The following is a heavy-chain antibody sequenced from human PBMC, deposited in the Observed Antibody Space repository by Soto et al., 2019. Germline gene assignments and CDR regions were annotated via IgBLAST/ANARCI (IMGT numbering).Heavy chain of an antibody. CDR2: IYPGDSDT. J-gene: IGHJ3*02. CDR3: ARCRTIFGVVPPQPLAI. V-gene: IGHV5-51*01. D-gene: IGHD3-3*01. Sequence: GESLKISCKGSGYSFTSYWIGWVRQMPGKGLEWMGIIYPGDSDTRYSPSFQGQVTISADKSISTAYLQWSSLKASDTAMYYCARCRTIFGVVPPQPLAIWGQGTMVTVSS. CDR1: GYSFTSYW.